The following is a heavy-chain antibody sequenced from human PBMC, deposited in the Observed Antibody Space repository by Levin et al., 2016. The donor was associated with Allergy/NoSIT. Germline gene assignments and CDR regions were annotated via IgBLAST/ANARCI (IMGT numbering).Heavy chain of an antibody. CDR3: ARVSGYCTSASCPPDY. Sequence: GESLKISCAASGFTFSSYAMTWVRQAPGQGLEWVSATTGSGAATYYGDSVRGRFTISRDNSKNTLFLQMNSLRAENSALYYCARVSGYCTSASCPPDYWGQGTLVTVSS. J-gene: IGHJ4*02. CDR2: TTGSGAAT. D-gene: IGHD2-2*01. CDR1: GFTFSSYA. V-gene: IGHV3-23*01.